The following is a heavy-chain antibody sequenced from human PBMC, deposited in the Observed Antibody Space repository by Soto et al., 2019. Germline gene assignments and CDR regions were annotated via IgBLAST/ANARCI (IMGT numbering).Heavy chain of an antibody. D-gene: IGHD2-2*01. CDR3: ARDIVVTYGMDV. V-gene: IGHV3-48*03. Sequence: GGSLRLSCAASGFTFSAYEMHWVRQAPGQGLEWVSYISKSGGTTYYADSVKGRFTISRDDAKNSVYLQMSSLRPEDMAVYYCARDIVVTYGMDVWGQGTTVTVSS. CDR1: GFTFSAYE. J-gene: IGHJ6*02. CDR2: ISKSGGTT.